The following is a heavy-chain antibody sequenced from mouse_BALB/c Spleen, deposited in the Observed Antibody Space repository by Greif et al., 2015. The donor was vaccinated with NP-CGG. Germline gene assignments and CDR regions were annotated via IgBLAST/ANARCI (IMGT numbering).Heavy chain of an antibody. CDR2: ILGGGST. D-gene: IGHD6-1*01. J-gene: IGHJ4*01. CDR3: ARKAGWVLYAMDY. V-gene: IGHV2-6-4*01. Sequence: QVQLKQSGPGLVAPSQSLSITCTVSGFSLSRYSVHWVRQPPGKGLEWLGMILGGGSTDYNSALKSRLSISKDNSKSQVFLKMNSLQTDDTAMYYCARKAGWVLYAMDYWGQGTSVTVSS. CDR1: GFSLSRYS.